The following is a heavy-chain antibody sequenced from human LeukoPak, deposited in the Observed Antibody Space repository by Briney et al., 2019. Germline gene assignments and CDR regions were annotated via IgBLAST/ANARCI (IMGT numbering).Heavy chain of an antibody. CDR1: GGSISSISYY. J-gene: IGHJ4*02. D-gene: IGHD4-23*01. CDR2: IYYSGST. Sequence: PSETLSLTCTLSGGSISSISYYWGWIRQPPGKGLEWIGSIYYSGSTYYNPSLKSRVTISVDTSKNQFSLKLSSVTAADTAVYYCARRGRGGLRWATGDSWGQGTLVTVSS. V-gene: IGHV4-39*01. CDR3: ARRGRGGLRWATGDS.